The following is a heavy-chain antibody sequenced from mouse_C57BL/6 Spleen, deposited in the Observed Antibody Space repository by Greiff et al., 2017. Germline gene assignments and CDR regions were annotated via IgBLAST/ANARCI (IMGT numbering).Heavy chain of an antibody. CDR1: GYSFTDYN. J-gene: IGHJ3*01. D-gene: IGHD2-4*01. Sequence: VQLQQSGPELVKPGASVKISCKASGYSFTDYNMNWVKQSHGQSLEWIGVINPSYGTTSYNQKFKGKATLTVDQSSSTAYMQLNSLTSEDSAVDYCARRGLRAWLAYWGQGTLVTVSA. CDR3: ARRGLRAWLAY. CDR2: INPSYGTT. V-gene: IGHV1-39*01.